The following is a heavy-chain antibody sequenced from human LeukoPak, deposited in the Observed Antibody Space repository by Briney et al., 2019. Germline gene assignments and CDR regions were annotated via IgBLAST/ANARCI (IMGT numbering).Heavy chain of an antibody. CDR2: IYYSGST. CDR1: GGSISSGGYY. CDR3: ARGVRGTLGP. D-gene: IGHD3-16*01. Sequence: SETLSLTCTVSGGSISSGGYYWSWIRQHPGKGLEWIGYIYYSGSTYYNPPLKSRVTISVDTSKNQFSLKLSSVTAADTAVYYCARGVRGTLGPWGQGTLVTVSS. V-gene: IGHV4-31*03. J-gene: IGHJ5*02.